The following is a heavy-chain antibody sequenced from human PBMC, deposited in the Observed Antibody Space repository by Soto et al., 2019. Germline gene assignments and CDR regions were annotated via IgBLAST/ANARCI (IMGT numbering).Heavy chain of an antibody. J-gene: IGHJ4*02. Sequence: GGSLRLSCAASGFTLTTYGIHWVRQAPGKGLEWXAAXXYXGXXXYXXXSVKGRFTISRDSSRNTLFLQLNSLRAEDTAVYYCAKEFGSTWIDHWGEGTLVTASS. CDR1: GFTLTTYG. CDR3: AKEFGSTWIDH. V-gene: IGHV3-30*18. D-gene: IGHD6-13*01. CDR2: XXYXGXXX.